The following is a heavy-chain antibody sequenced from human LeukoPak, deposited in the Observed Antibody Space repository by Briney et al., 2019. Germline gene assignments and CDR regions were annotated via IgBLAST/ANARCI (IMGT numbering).Heavy chain of an antibody. CDR1: GFSFSTYD. Sequence: GGSLRLSCVGSGFSFSTYDMGWVRQTPGKGLEWVSAISTTGGYTEDADSVKGRFTISRDNSQNTLFLQIHSLRAEDTAVYYCAKKPATIKFPFDIWGQGTLVTVSP. CDR3: AKKPATIKFPFDI. D-gene: IGHD5-24*01. V-gene: IGHV3-23*01. CDR2: ISTTGGYT. J-gene: IGHJ4*02.